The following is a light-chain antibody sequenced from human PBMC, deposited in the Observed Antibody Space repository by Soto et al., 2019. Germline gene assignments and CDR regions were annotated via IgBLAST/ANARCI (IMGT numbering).Light chain of an antibody. CDR2: GTN. V-gene: IGLV1-40*01. J-gene: IGLJ3*02. CDR3: LSYDSSLSGWV. CDR1: SSNIGSDYD. Sequence: QSVLTQPPSVSGAPGQRVTISCTGSSSNIGSDYDVHWYQQIPGTAPQLLIYGTNNRASGVPDRFSGSKSDTSASLAITGLQAEDEADYYCLSYDSSLSGWVFGGGTKLTVL.